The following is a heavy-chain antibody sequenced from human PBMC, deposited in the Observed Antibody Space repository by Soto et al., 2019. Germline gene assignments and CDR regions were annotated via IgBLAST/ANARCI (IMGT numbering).Heavy chain of an antibody. CDR2: ISGSGGST. V-gene: IGHV3-23*01. Sequence: GGSLRLSCAASGFTFSSYAMSWVRQAPGKGLEWVSAISGSGGSTYYADSVKGRFTIFRDNSKNTLYLQMNSLRAEDTAVYYCAKDLLGAIGNDAFDIWGQGTMVTVSS. J-gene: IGHJ3*02. CDR1: GFTFSSYA. D-gene: IGHD1-26*01. CDR3: AKDLLGAIGNDAFDI.